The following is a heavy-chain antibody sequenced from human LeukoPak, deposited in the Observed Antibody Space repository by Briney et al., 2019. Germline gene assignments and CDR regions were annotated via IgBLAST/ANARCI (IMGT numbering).Heavy chain of an antibody. J-gene: IGHJ3*02. CDR1: GYSFTSYW. V-gene: IGHV5-51*01. Sequence: GESLKISCKGSGYSFTSYWSGWVRQMPGKGLEWRGIIYPGDSDTRYSPSFQGQVTLSADKSISTAYLQWSSLKASDTAMYYCARIPDRFGAFDIWGQGTMVTVSS. D-gene: IGHD3-3*01. CDR2: IYPGDSDT. CDR3: ARIPDRFGAFDI.